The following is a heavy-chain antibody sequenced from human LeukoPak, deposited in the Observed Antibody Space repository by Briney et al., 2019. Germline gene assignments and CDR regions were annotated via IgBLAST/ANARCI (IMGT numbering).Heavy chain of an antibody. D-gene: IGHD3-16*01. V-gene: IGHV4-39*07. CDR2: INHSGST. CDR1: GGSISSSSYY. CDR3: AGGFGGAD. J-gene: IGHJ4*02. Sequence: SETLSLTCTVSGGSISSSSYYWGWIRQPPGKGLEWIGEINHSGSTNYNPSLKSRVTISVDTSKNQFSLKLSSVTAADTAVYYCAGGFGGADWGQGTLVTVSS.